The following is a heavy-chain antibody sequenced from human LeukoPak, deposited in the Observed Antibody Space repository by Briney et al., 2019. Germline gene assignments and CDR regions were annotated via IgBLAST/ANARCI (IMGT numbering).Heavy chain of an antibody. V-gene: IGHV3-9*01. CDR2: INWNSDTI. Sequence: GGSLRLSCAASGFTFDDYAMHWVRQAPGKGLEWVSGINWNSDTIRYADSVRGRFTISRDNAKNSLSLQMNSLRDEETAVYYCARGGRQGAIDIWGQGTMVTVSS. J-gene: IGHJ3*02. D-gene: IGHD6-25*01. CDR3: ARGGRQGAIDI. CDR1: GFTFDDYA.